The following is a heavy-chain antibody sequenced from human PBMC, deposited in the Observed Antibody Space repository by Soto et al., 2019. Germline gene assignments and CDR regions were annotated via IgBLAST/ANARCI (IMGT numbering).Heavy chain of an antibody. CDR3: GRCSSSSCHLGSDY. CDR2: MSYDGSNK. CDR1: GFTFSSYA. J-gene: IGHJ4*02. V-gene: IGHV3-30-3*01. D-gene: IGHD2-2*01. Sequence: GSLRLYFPASGFTFSSYAMNWVRQAPGKGLEWVALMSYDGSNKYYADSVKGRFTISRDSSKNTLYLQMNSLRAADTGVYYCGRCSSSSCHLGSDYWGQGTPVTVSS.